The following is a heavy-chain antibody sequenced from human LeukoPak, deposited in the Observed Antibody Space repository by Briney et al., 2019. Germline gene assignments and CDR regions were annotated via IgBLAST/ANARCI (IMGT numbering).Heavy chain of an antibody. J-gene: IGHJ4*02. V-gene: IGHV4-31*03. Sequence: TLSLTCTFSGGSISNGAHYWSWIRQHPGKGLEWIGSIHNGGTTYSNPSLMSRVTISLDTSKNQFSLKLSSVTAAGTAVYFCASGPVDTAMVLHYFDYWGQGTLVTVSS. CDR3: ASGPVDTAMVLHYFDY. CDR1: GGSISNGAHY. CDR2: IHNGGTT. D-gene: IGHD5-18*01.